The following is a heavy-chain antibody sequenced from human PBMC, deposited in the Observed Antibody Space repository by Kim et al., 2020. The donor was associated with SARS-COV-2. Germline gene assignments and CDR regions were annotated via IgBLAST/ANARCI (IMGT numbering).Heavy chain of an antibody. Sequence: ASVKVSCKSIGQTFATYYIHWVRQAPGQGLEWMGMVSPRGPGATYAQRFQGRVTMTRDTSTNTVYMELNTLKSDDTAIYYCAKWGGYSFGYDPDYFDFWGQATLVTVSS. V-gene: IGHV1-46*01. CDR2: VSPRGPGA. D-gene: IGHD5-18*01. J-gene: IGHJ4*02. CDR1: GQTFATYY. CDR3: AKWGGYSFGYDPDYFDF.